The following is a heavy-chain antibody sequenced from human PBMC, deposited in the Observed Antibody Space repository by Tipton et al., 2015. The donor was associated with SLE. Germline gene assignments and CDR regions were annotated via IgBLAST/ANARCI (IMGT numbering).Heavy chain of an antibody. V-gene: IGHV4-34*01. CDR3: ARGVAGYFMYCYMDV. D-gene: IGHD5-18*01. Sequence: TLSPTCAISGGSFSGYAWSWIRQSPGKRLEWIGEISHSGGANYNPSLKSRATVSLDRSNNEFSLRLNSVTAADTAVYYCARGVAGYFMYCYMDVWGKGT. CDR1: GGSFSGYA. J-gene: IGHJ6*03. CDR2: ISHSGGA.